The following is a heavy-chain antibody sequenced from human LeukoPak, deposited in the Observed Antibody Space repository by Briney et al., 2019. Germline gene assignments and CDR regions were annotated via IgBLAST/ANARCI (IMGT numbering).Heavy chain of an antibody. V-gene: IGHV1-18*01. Sequence: GASVKVSCKASGYTFTNYDISWVRQAPGQGLEWLAWINGYNGDTNHAQKLKRSATITTDTTTNTALMEMRITTSDDTAVYCSARDLRSRSVCYFVYWGEGAPVTVSS. J-gene: IGHJ4*02. D-gene: IGHD6-6*01. CDR1: GYTFTNYD. CDR2: INGYNGDT. CDR3: ARDLRSRSVCYFVY.